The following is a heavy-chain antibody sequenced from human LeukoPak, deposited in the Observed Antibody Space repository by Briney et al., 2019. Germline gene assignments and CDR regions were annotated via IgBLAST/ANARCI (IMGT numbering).Heavy chain of an antibody. V-gene: IGHV3-21*01. CDR1: GFTFSSYS. CDR2: ISSSSYI. J-gene: IGHJ6*03. D-gene: IGHD6-13*01. Sequence: GGSLRLSCAASGFTFSSYSMNWVRQAPGKGLEWVSSISSSSYIYYADSVKGRFTISRDNAKNSLYLQMNSLRAEDTAVYYCARVAAADYYYYYMDVWGKGTTVTISS. CDR3: ARVAAADYYYYYMDV.